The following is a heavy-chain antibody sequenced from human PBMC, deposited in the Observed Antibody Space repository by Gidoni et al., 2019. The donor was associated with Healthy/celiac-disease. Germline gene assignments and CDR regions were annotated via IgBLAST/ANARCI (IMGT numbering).Heavy chain of an antibody. CDR3: AREGLGGAFDI. D-gene: IGHD1-26*01. CDR1: GFTFSSYA. CDR2: ISYDGSNK. J-gene: IGHJ3*02. Sequence: QVQLVESGGGVVQPGRSLRLSCAASGFTFSSYAMHWVRQAPGTGLEWVAVISYDGSNKYYADSVKGRFTISRDNSKNTLYLQMNSLRAEDTAVYYCAREGLGGAFDIWGQGTMVTVSS. V-gene: IGHV3-30*04.